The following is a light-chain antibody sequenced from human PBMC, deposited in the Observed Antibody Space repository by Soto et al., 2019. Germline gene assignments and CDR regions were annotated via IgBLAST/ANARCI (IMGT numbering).Light chain of an antibody. CDR3: QQYNNWNPYT. V-gene: IGKV3-15*01. CDR2: GAS. CDR1: QSVSSN. Sequence: EIVMTQSPATLSVSPGERATLSCRASQSVSSNLAWYQQKPGQAPRLLIYGASTRATGIPARFSGSGSGTEFNLTISSMQSEDFAVYYCQQYNNWNPYTFGQGTKLEIK. J-gene: IGKJ2*01.